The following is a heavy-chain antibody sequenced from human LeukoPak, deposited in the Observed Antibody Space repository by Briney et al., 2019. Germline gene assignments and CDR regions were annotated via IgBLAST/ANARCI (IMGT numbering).Heavy chain of an antibody. D-gene: IGHD3-22*01. CDR2: ISGGGVNT. CDR3: AKSVGYHSDRSGYYWLGTFDS. Sequence: GGSLRLSCVASGLTFSTYPMSWVRQAAGKGLEWVSAISGGGVNTYYADSVKGRFTISRDESKNTLYLQINSLRAEDTAVYYCAKSVGYHSDRSGYYWLGTFDSWGQGTPVTVSS. V-gene: IGHV3-23*01. CDR1: GLTFSTYP. J-gene: IGHJ4*02.